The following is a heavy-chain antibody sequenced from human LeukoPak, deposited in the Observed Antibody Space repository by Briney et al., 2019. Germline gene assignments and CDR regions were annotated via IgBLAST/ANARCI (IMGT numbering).Heavy chain of an antibody. D-gene: IGHD3-10*01. CDR2: ISDRGNII. Sequence: GGSLRPSCAASGFTFSDYFMSWIRQAPGKGLEWVSYISDRGNIIYYADSVKGRFTISRDNAKKSLYLQVNSLRAEDTALYYCARGLSWGVTYAFDVWGQGTMVTVSS. V-gene: IGHV3-11*01. CDR1: GFTFSDYF. CDR3: ARGLSWGVTYAFDV. J-gene: IGHJ3*01.